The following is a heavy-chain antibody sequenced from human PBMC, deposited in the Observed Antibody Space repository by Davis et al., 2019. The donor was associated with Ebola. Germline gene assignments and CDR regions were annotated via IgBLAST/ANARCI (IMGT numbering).Heavy chain of an antibody. CDR1: GFSVSANY. CDR2: MYAVGNT. J-gene: IGHJ3*02. V-gene: IGHV3-53*05. Sequence: GESLKISCAASGFSVSANYMIWVRQAPGKGLEWVSLMYAVGNTFFADSLKGRFTISRDNSKDTLFLQMDSLNSEDTAVYFCARKPFTYDAFDIWGQGTMVTVSS. CDR3: ARKPFTYDAFDI.